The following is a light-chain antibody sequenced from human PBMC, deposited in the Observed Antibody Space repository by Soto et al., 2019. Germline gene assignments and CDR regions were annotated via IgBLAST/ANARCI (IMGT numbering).Light chain of an antibody. CDR1: TSDVGSYNL. CDR2: EVS. Sequence: QSVLTQPASVSGSPGRSITISCTGTTSDVGSYNLVSWYQQHPGKAPKLMIYEVSKRPSGVSNRFSGSKSGNTASLTISGLQAEDEADYYCCSYAGSRYVFGTGTKVTVL. CDR3: CSYAGSRYV. V-gene: IGLV2-23*02. J-gene: IGLJ1*01.